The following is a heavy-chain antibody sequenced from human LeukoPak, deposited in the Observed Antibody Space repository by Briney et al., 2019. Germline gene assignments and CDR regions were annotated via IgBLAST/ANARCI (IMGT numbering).Heavy chain of an antibody. J-gene: IGHJ6*02. V-gene: IGHV4-59*01. Sequence: SETLSLTCTVSGGSISSYYWSWIRQPPGKGLEWIGYIYYSGSTNYNPSLKSRVTISVDTSKNQFSLKLSSVTAADTAVYYCARDSSSWLNYYYGMDVWGQGTTVTVPS. CDR3: ARDSSSWLNYYYGMDV. D-gene: IGHD6-13*01. CDR2: IYYSGST. CDR1: GGSISSYY.